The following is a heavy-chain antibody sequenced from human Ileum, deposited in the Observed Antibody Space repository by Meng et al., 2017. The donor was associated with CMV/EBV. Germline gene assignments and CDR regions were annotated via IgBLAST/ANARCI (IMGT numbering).Heavy chain of an antibody. D-gene: IGHD6-19*01. CDR2: IYYSGST. Sequence: SETLSLTCTVSGGSISSYYWSWIRQPPGKGLEWIGYIYYSGSTNYNPSLKSRVTISVDTSKNQFSLKLSSVTAADTAVYYCARVGSGWYRVVDYWGQGTLVTVSS. J-gene: IGHJ4*02. V-gene: IGHV4-59*12. CDR1: GGSISSYY. CDR3: ARVGSGWYRVVDY.